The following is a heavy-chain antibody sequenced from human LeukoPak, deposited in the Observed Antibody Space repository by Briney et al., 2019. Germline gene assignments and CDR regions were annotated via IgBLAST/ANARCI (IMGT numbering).Heavy chain of an antibody. CDR2: IGYDGSNK. V-gene: IGHV3-30*18. CDR1: GFTFSRYW. Sequence: GGSLRLSCAASGFTFSRYWMSWVRQAPGKGLEWVAVIGYDGSNKYYADSVKGRFTISRDNSKNTLYLQMNSLRTEDTAVYFCAKEIYYDSSAFFDYWGQGTLVTVSS. J-gene: IGHJ4*02. CDR3: AKEIYYDSSAFFDY. D-gene: IGHD3-22*01.